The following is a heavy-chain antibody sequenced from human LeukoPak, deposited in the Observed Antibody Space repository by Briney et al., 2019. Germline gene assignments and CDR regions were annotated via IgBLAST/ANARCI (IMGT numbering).Heavy chain of an antibody. J-gene: IGHJ5*02. CDR3: ARESRITMIVVANWFDP. CDR1: GGTFISYA. D-gene: IGHD3-22*01. CDR2: IIPILGIA. Sequence: SVKVSCKAPGGTFISYAISWVRHAPGQGLEWMGRIIPILGIANYAQKFQGRVTITADKSTSTAYMELSSLRSEDTAVYYCARESRITMIVVANWFDPWGQGTLVTVSS. V-gene: IGHV1-69*04.